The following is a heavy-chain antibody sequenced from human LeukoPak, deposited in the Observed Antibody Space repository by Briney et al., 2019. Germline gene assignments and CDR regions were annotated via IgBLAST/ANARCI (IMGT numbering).Heavy chain of an antibody. CDR2: IYTSGST. Sequence: PSQTLSLTCTVSGGSISSGSYYWSWIRQPAGKGLEWIGRIYTSGSTNYNPSLKSRVTISVDTSKNQFSLKLSSVTAADTAVYYCARGRAAAGNLAYDAFDIWGQGTMVTVSS. V-gene: IGHV4-61*02. CDR1: GGSISSGSYY. D-gene: IGHD6-13*01. J-gene: IGHJ3*02. CDR3: ARGRAAAGNLAYDAFDI.